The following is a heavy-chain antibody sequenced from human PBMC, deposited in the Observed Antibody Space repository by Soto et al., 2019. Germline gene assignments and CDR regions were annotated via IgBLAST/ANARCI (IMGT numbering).Heavy chain of an antibody. CDR2: IDPNDSYT. J-gene: IGHJ6*02. V-gene: IGHV5-10-1*01. D-gene: IGHD1-26*01. CDR3: ARGPTTLTYYYYGTDV. Sequence: GESLKISCKGSGYNFAAYWIGWVRQMPGKGLEWMGIIDPNDSYTSYGPSFQGHVTISVDKSISTAYLQWSSLKASDTAMYYCARGPTTLTYYYYGTDVWGQGTTVTVSS. CDR1: GYNFAAYW.